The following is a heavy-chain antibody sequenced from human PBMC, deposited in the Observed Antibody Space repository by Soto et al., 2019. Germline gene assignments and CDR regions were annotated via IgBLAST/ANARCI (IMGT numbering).Heavy chain of an antibody. CDR1: GFTFSSYA. D-gene: IGHD1-26*01. J-gene: IGHJ4*02. CDR3: AKAPPSRWEWELLPFDY. V-gene: IGHV3-23*01. Sequence: EVQLLESGGGLVQPGGSLRLSCAASGFTFSSYAMSWVRQAPGKGLEWVSAISGSGGSTYYADSVKGRFTISRDNSKNTLYLQMNSRRAEDTAVYYCAKAPPSRWEWELLPFDYWGQGTLVTVSS. CDR2: ISGSGGST.